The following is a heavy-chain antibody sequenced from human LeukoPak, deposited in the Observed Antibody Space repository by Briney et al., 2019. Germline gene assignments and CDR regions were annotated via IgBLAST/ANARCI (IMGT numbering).Heavy chain of an antibody. J-gene: IGHJ4*02. CDR2: MNPNSGKT. V-gene: IGHV1-8*01. CDR3: ARGPPESSASDY. D-gene: IGHD6-25*01. CDR1: AYIFTNYD. Sequence: ASVTVSFTSSAYIFTNYDINWVRQAPGQGLERMGWMNPNSGKTGYAQKFQGRVTMTRNIPIMTAYMELSNLRPEDTAVYGCARGPPESSASDYWGQGTL.